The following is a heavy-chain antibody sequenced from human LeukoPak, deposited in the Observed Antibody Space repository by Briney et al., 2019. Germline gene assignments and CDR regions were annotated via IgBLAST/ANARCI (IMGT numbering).Heavy chain of an antibody. D-gene: IGHD1-1*01. V-gene: IGHV3-30*18. CDR2: ISSGGTNK. CDR3: AKEWTTITNFDY. Sequence: PGGSLRLSCAASGFSFRTYGMHWVRQAPGKGLEWVAVISSGGTNKYYGDSVKGRFTVSRDDSKNTLSLQMNSLRAEDTAVYYCAKEWTTITNFDYWGQGTLVTVSS. CDR1: GFSFRTYG. J-gene: IGHJ4*02.